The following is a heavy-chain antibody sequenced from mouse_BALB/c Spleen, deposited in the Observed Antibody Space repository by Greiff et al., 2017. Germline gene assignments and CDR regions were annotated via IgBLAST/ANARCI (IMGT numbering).Heavy chain of an antibody. D-gene: IGHD1-1*02. CDR1: GFNIKDYY. V-gene: IGHV14-1*02. J-gene: IGHJ1*01. Sequence: VQLKQSGAELVRPGALVKLSCKASGFNIKDYYMHWVKQRPEQGLEWIGWIDPENGNTIYDPKFQGKASITADTSSNTAYLQLSSLTSEDTAVYYCARGVGDWYFDVWGAGTTVTVSS. CDR3: ARGVGDWYFDV. CDR2: IDPENGNT.